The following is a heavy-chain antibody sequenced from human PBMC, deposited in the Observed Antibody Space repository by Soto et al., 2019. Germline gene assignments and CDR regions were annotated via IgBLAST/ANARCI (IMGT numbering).Heavy chain of an antibody. D-gene: IGHD2-2*01. CDR2: ISGNGGST. CDR3: AKRPASIITFDY. J-gene: IGHJ4*02. CDR1: GLKFSNYA. V-gene: IGHV3-23*01. Sequence: GGSMRLSCGASGLKFSNYAMSWVRKAPGKGLEWVSTISGNGGSTYYADSVKGRFTISRDNSKNMLFLQINSLRDDDSAVYYCAKRPASIITFDYWGQGTPVTVS.